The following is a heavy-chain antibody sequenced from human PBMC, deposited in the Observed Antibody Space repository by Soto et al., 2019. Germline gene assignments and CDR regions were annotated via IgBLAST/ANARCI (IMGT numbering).Heavy chain of an antibody. CDR1: GFSLTTSGVG. CDR3: AHRVFRTVFELVTTTGISFNF. J-gene: IGHJ4*02. D-gene: IGHD3-3*01. V-gene: IGHV2-5*02. Sequence: QITLNESGPTVVRPTETLTLTCRFSGFSLTTSGVGVGWIRQSPGKAPEWLALIYWDDDKRYSASLKSRLTITKKTSKNQLVPTVSDLDPTDPATYYCAHRVFRTVFELVTTTGISFNFRGQGTPAAASS. CDR2: IYWDDDK.